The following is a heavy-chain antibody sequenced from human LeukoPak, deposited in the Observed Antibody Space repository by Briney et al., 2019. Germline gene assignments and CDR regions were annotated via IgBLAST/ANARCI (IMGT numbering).Heavy chain of an antibody. CDR3: AKDDAWLRFLY. Sequence: GGSLRLSCAASGFTFSDYNMRWIRQAPGKGLEWVSSISRSGSTKYYADSVKGRFTISRDNAKNSLFLQMNSLRAEDTAIYYCAKDDAWLRFLYWGQGTLVTVSS. V-gene: IGHV3-11*01. CDR2: ISRSGSTK. J-gene: IGHJ4*02. CDR1: GFTFSDYN. D-gene: IGHD5-12*01.